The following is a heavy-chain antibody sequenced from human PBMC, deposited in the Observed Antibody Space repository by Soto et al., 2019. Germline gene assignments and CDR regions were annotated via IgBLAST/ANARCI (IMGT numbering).Heavy chain of an antibody. D-gene: IGHD1-26*01. CDR1: GVSFSDYY. Sequence: PGGSLRLSCAASGVSFSDYYMSWIRQAPGRGLEWVSYISSGGDYTYYADSVRGRFTISRDNAKNSLDLQMNGLGVEDTAVYFCARGRKVGNTGYYFDYWGQGTLVTVSS. J-gene: IGHJ4*02. CDR2: ISSGGDYT. CDR3: ARGRKVGNTGYYFDY. V-gene: IGHV3-11*06.